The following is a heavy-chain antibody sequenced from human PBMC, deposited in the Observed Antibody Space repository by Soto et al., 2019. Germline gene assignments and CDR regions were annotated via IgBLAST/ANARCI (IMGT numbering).Heavy chain of an antibody. CDR3: ARKLVGATDDFDY. V-gene: IGHV4-39*01. CDR1: EGYIRSIGD. D-gene: IGHD1-26*01. CDR2: IYYTGST. J-gene: IGHJ4*02. Sequence: FVTLCHPYGVAEGYIRSIGDWGRIRKPPGKGLEWIGSIYYTGSTYYDPSLKSRVTISVDTSKNQFSLKLSSVTAADTAVYYCARKLVGATDDFDYWGQGTLVPVFS.